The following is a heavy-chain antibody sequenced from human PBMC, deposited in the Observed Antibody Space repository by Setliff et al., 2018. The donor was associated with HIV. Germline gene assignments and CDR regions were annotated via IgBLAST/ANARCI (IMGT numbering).Heavy chain of an antibody. J-gene: IGHJ4*02. CDR2: IYGTGST. CDR3: ARDLGSGHFDY. Sequence: PSETLSLTCTVSGGSISNSYWSWIRQPPGKGLEWIGRIYGTGSTFYNPSFKSRATFAVDTARSQFSLNLRTVTAADTAVYYCARDLGSGHFDYWGQGTLVTVSS. V-gene: IGHV4-4*07. CDR1: GGSISNSY.